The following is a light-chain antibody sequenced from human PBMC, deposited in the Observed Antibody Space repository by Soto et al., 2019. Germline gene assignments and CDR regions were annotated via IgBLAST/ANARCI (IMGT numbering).Light chain of an antibody. CDR2: DVR. V-gene: IGLV2-14*01. Sequence: QSALTQPASVSGSPGQSITISCTGTRSDVGGYNYVSWYQQHPGKAPKLMIYDVRNRPSGVSNRFSGSKSGNTASLTISGLQAEDEADYYCSSYTSSGTVVFGGGTKLTVL. CDR3: SSYTSSGTVV. CDR1: RSDVGGYNY. J-gene: IGLJ2*01.